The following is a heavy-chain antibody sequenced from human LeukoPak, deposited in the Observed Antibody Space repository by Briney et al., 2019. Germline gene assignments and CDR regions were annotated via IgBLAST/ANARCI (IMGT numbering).Heavy chain of an antibody. V-gene: IGHV4-34*01. Sequence: SETLSLTCAVYGGSFSGYYWSWIRQPPGKGLEWIGEINHSGSTNYNPSLKSRVTISVDTSKNQFSLKLSSVTAADTAVYYCARDFEYSISSGFDYWGQGTLVTVSS. J-gene: IGHJ4*02. CDR2: INHSGST. CDR1: GGSFSGYY. D-gene: IGHD6-6*01. CDR3: ARDFEYSISSGFDY.